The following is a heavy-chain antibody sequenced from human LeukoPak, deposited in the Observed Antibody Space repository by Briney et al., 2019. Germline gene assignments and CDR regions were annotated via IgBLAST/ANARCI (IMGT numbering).Heavy chain of an antibody. CDR1: GFTFSSYS. D-gene: IGHD3-10*01. Sequence: GGSLRLSCAASGFTFSSYSMNWVRQAPGKGLEWVSSISSSSSYIYYADSVKGRFTISRDNSKNTLYLQMNSLRAEDTAVYYCAKDRVPDNPNFDYWGQGTLVTVSS. J-gene: IGHJ4*02. CDR3: AKDRVPDNPNFDY. CDR2: ISSSSSYI. V-gene: IGHV3-21*04.